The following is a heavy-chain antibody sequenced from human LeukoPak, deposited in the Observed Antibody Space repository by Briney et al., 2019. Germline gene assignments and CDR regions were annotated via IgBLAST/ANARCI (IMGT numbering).Heavy chain of an antibody. CDR1: GYTFTGYY. Sequence: ASVKVSCKASGYTFTGYYMHWGRQAPGQGLEWMGWINPNTGDTSSAQKFQDRVTLTRDTSISTAYMALSRLTSDDTALYYCAIHLMPPSYDYWGQGSLVTVSS. CDR3: AIHLMPPSYDY. D-gene: IGHD2-8*01. V-gene: IGHV1-2*02. CDR2: INPNTGDT. J-gene: IGHJ4*02.